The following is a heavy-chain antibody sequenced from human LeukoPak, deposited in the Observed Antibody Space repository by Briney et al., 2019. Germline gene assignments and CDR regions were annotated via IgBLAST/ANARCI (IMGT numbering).Heavy chain of an antibody. CDR3: AKGRTEGGTLALDY. CDR2: INHSGST. V-gene: IGHV4-34*01. CDR1: GGSFSGYS. Sequence: SETLSLTCVVYGGSFSGYSWNWIRQPPGKGLEWIGEINHSGSTNYNPSLKSRVTISVDTSKNQFSLKLSSVTAADTAVYYCAKGRTEGGTLALDYWGQGTLVTVSS. J-gene: IGHJ4*02. D-gene: IGHD6-19*01.